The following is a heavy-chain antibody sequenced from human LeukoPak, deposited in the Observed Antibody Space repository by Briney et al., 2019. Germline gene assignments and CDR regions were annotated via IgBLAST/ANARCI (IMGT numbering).Heavy chain of an antibody. V-gene: IGHV1-2*02. J-gene: IGHJ4*02. Sequence: GASVKVSCKASGYTFTGYYMHWVRQAPGQGLEWMGWINPNSGGTNYAQKFQGRVTMTRDTSISTAYMELSRLRSDDTAVYYCARGLGGLSGSWHRYSGSLDYWGQGTLVTVSS. CDR2: INPNSGGT. D-gene: IGHD1-26*01. CDR1: GYTFTGYY. CDR3: ARGLGGLSGSWHRYSGSLDY.